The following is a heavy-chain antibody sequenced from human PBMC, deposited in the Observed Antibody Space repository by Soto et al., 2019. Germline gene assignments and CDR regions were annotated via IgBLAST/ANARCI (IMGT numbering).Heavy chain of an antibody. J-gene: IGHJ3*02. Sequence: QVQLVQSGAEVKKPGASVKVSCKASGYTFTGYYMHWVRQAPGQGLEWMGWINPNSGGTNYAQKFQGWVNMTSETSISTASMELSRLRSDDTAVYYCARVRVPEGVGYCSGGSCYKGYAFDIWGQGTMVTVSS. D-gene: IGHD2-15*01. CDR2: INPNSGGT. V-gene: IGHV1-2*04. CDR1: GYTFTGYY. CDR3: ARVRVPEGVGYCSGGSCYKGYAFDI.